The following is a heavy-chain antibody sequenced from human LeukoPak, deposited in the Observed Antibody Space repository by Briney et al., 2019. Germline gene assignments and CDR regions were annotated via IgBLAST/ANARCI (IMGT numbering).Heavy chain of an antibody. CDR2: ISGSGGST. D-gene: IGHD3-22*01. Sequence: GGSLRLSCAASGFTFSSYAMSWVRQAPGKGLEWVSAISGSGGSTYYADSVKGRFTISRDNAKNSLYLQMNSLRAEDTAVYYCATNSDYRFEYWGQGTLVTVSS. V-gene: IGHV3-23*01. J-gene: IGHJ4*02. CDR1: GFTFSSYA. CDR3: ATNSDYRFEY.